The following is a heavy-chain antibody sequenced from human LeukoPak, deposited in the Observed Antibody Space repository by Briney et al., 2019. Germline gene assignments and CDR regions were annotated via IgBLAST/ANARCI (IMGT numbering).Heavy chain of an antibody. Sequence: SETLSLTCTVSGGSISSYYWGWIRQPPGKGLEWMGSIHYSGSTYYNPSLKSRVTISVDMSKNQFSLKLSSVTAADTAVYYCARHPPNSWFDPWGQGTLVTVSS. J-gene: IGHJ5*02. CDR2: IHYSGST. CDR3: ARHPPNSWFDP. CDR1: GGSISSYY. V-gene: IGHV4-39*01. D-gene: IGHD4-11*01.